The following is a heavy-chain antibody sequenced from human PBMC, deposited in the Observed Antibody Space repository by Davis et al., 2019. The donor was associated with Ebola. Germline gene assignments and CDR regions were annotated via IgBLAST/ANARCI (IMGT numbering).Heavy chain of an antibody. V-gene: IGHV4-34*01. Sequence: PSETLSLTCAVYGGSFSGYYWTWIRQPPGKGLEWIGEIDHSGRTTCNSSLKSRVTISIDTFKNQFSLKVTSVTAADTAVYYCARYCSSDTCNLFDFWGQGSLVTVSS. D-gene: IGHD2-2*01. CDR1: GGSFSGYY. J-gene: IGHJ5*01. CDR3: ARYCSSDTCNLFDF. CDR2: IDHSGRT.